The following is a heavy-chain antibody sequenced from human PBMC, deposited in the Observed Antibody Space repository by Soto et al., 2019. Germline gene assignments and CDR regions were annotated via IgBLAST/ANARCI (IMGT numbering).Heavy chain of an antibody. V-gene: IGHV4-59*01. CDR3: ARQIGDDPFDI. D-gene: IGHD3-3*01. Sequence: PSETLSLTCTVSGGSISTYYWNWIRQSPGKRLEWIGYIHRTGSTHYNPSLNSRVTISLDTSRNKFSLKLNSVTAADTAVYFCARQIGDDPFDIWGQGTMVTVSS. CDR1: GGSISTYY. J-gene: IGHJ3*02. CDR2: IHRTGST.